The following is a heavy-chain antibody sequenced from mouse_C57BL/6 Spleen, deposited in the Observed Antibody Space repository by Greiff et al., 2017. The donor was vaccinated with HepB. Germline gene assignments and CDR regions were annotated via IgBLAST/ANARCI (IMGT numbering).Heavy chain of an antibody. CDR2: IYPGDGDT. J-gene: IGHJ4*01. D-gene: IGHD1-2*01. V-gene: IGHV1-80*01. Sequence: VMLVESGAELVKPGASVKISCKASGYAFSSYWMNWVKQRPGKGLEWIGQIYPGDGDTNYNGKFKGKATLTADKSSSTAYMQLSSLTSEASAVYFCARTDAAYAMDYWGQGTSVTVSS. CDR1: GYAFSSYW. CDR3: ARTDAAYAMDY.